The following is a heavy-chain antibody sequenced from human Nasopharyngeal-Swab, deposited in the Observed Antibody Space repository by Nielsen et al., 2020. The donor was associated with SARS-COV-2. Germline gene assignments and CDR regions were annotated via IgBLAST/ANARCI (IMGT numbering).Heavy chain of an antibody. CDR3: AKDLEDYYDSSGLVYGMDV. CDR1: GFTFSSYA. CDR2: ISGSGGST. Sequence: GESLKISCAASGFTFSSYAMSWVRQAPGKGLERVSAISGSGGSTYYADSVKGRFTISRDNSKNTLYLQMNSLRAEDTAVYYCAKDLEDYYDSSGLVYGMDVWGQGTTVTVSS. V-gene: IGHV3-23*01. D-gene: IGHD3-22*01. J-gene: IGHJ6*02.